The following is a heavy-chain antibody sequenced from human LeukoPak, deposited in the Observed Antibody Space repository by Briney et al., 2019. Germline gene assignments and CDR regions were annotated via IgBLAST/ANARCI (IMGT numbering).Heavy chain of an antibody. D-gene: IGHD6-13*01. CDR1: GFTLSTYA. Sequence: GRSLTLSCAVSGFTLSTYAMTWVRQAPGTGREWASGSNSNGDEIYYGDSARGRSTISRVNSDNALYLRMDSLRAEDTAVYYCANWCGSWSRDCWGQGTLVSAS. V-gene: IGHV3-23*01. CDR2: SNSNGDEI. CDR3: ANWCGSWSRDC. J-gene: IGHJ4*02.